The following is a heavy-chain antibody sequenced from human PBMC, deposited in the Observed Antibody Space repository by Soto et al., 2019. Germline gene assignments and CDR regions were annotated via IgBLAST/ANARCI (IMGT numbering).Heavy chain of an antibody. Sequence: QVQLQQWGAGLLKPSETLSLTCAVYGGSFSGYYWSWTRQPPGKGLEWIGEINHSGSTNYNPSLKSRVTISVDTSKNQFSLKLSSVTAADTAVYYCARGGNGDYTDYWGQGTLVTVSS. CDR2: INHSGST. CDR3: ARGGNGDYTDY. CDR1: GGSFSGYY. V-gene: IGHV4-34*01. J-gene: IGHJ4*02. D-gene: IGHD1-1*01.